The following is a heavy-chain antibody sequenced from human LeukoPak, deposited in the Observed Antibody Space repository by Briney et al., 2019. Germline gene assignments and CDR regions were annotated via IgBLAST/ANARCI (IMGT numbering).Heavy chain of an antibody. CDR1: GGSYSAYY. Sequence: SETLSLTCAVVGGSYSAYYWSWIRQPPGKGLEWIGEINHIGNTNYNPSLKSRLTISVDTSQNQFSLKLSSVTAADTAVYYCARKKYYYGSGSYYRGINWFDPWGQGTLVTVSS. D-gene: IGHD3-10*01. CDR2: INHIGNT. V-gene: IGHV4-34*01. J-gene: IGHJ5*02. CDR3: ARKKYYYGSGSYYRGINWFDP.